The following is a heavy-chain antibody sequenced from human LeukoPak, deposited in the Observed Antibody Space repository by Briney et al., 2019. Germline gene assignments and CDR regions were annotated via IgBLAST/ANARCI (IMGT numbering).Heavy chain of an antibody. CDR2: ISDTGATT. CDR3: AKDSYDNSI. CDR1: GFSFSTYS. V-gene: IGHV3-23*01. Sequence: QTGGSLRLSCAASGFSFSTYSMSWVRQAPGKGLEWVSVISDTGATTFYADSVKGRFTISRDNSKNTLYLQMNSLRAEDTAVYYCAKDSYDNSIWGQGTLVSVSS. J-gene: IGHJ4*02. D-gene: IGHD3-10*01.